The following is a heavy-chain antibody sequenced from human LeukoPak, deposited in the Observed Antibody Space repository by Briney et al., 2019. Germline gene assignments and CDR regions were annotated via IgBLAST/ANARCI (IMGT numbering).Heavy chain of an antibody. J-gene: IGHJ4*02. CDR2: IYSGGRT. V-gene: IGHV3-66*02. CDR3: ARTSGSFAGYFDF. CDR1: GFTVISNY. D-gene: IGHD1-26*01. Sequence: RGSLRLSCAASGFTVISNYMYWVRQTPGKGLECISVIYSGGRTYYADSVKGRFTISRDNSKNMLFLQMNSLRTEDTALYYCARTSGSFAGYFDFWGQGTLVTVSS.